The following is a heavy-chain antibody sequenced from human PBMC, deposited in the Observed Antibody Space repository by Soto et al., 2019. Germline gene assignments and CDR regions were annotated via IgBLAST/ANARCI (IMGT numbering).Heavy chain of an antibody. CDR2: ISSSSSYI. Sequence: LRLSCAASGFTFSSYSMNWVRQAPGKGLEWVSSISSSSSYIYYADSVKGRFTISRDNAKNSLYLQMNSLRAEDTAVYYCARAVYYYDSSGYHDNWFDPWGQGTLVTVSS. J-gene: IGHJ5*02. V-gene: IGHV3-21*01. CDR1: GFTFSSYS. CDR3: ARAVYYYDSSGYHDNWFDP. D-gene: IGHD3-22*01.